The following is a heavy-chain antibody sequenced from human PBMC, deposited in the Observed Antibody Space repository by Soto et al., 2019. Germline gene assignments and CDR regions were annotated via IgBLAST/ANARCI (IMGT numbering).Heavy chain of an antibody. Sequence: QVQLVQSGAEVKKPGASVKVSCTASGYTFTSDYMHWVRQAPGQGLEWMGIINPSGGSTSYAQKCQGRVTRTRDTSTSTVYMELSSLRSEDTAVYYCARDLKDGGGTPFDHGGQGTLVTVSS. D-gene: IGHD3-16*01. CDR1: GYTFTSDY. CDR2: INPSGGST. J-gene: IGHJ4*02. V-gene: IGHV1-46*01. CDR3: ARDLKDGGGTPFDH.